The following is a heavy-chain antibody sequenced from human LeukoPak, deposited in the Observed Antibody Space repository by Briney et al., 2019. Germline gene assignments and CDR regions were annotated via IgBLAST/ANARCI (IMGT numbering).Heavy chain of an antibody. D-gene: IGHD3-16*02. Sequence: PSETLSLTCAVSGGSISSSSWWSWVRQPPGKGLEWIGEIYHSGSTNYNPSLKSRVTISVDKSKNQFSLKLSSVTAADTAVYYCARLIGLGEVSPYFDSWGQGRLVTVSS. J-gene: IGHJ4*02. CDR3: ARLIGLGEVSPYFDS. V-gene: IGHV4-4*02. CDR1: GGSISSSSW. CDR2: IYHSGST.